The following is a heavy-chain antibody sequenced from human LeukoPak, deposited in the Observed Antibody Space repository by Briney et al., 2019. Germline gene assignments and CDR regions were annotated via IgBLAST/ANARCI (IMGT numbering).Heavy chain of an antibody. V-gene: IGHV3-7*01. J-gene: IGHJ4*02. CDR2: ISEDGSST. CDR1: GFTLSTYW. Sequence: GGSLRLSCAASGFTLSTYWMSWVRQTPGKGLDWVASISEDGSSTYYVDSVKGRFTISRDNPKNSLYLQMNNVRVEVAAVYYCARDTYRFDDFWGQGALVTVSS. CDR3: ARDTYRFDDF.